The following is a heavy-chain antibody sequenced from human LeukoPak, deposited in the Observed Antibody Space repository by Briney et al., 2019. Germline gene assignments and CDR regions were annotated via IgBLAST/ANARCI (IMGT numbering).Heavy chain of an antibody. D-gene: IGHD3-22*01. CDR3: ARGSDAPGGYDSSGARYYFDY. J-gene: IGHJ4*02. Sequence: SETLSLTCAVYGGSFSGYYWSWIRQPPGKGLEWIGEINHSGSTNYNPSLKSRVTISVDTSKNQFSLKLSSVTAADTAVYYCARGSDAPGGYDSSGARYYFDYWGQGTLVTVSS. CDR2: INHSGST. V-gene: IGHV4-34*01. CDR1: GGSFSGYY.